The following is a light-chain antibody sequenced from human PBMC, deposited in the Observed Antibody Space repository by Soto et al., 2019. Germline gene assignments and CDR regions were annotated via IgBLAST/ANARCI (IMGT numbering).Light chain of an antibody. CDR1: SSNIGAGYD. Sequence: QSALTQPPSVSGAPGQRVTISCTGSSSNIGAGYDVHWYQQLPGTAPKLLIYGNSNRPSGVPDRFSGSKSGTSASLAITGLHAQDADDYYCQSYDSTLYVFGTGTKVTVL. V-gene: IGLV1-40*01. CDR3: QSYDSTLYV. J-gene: IGLJ1*01. CDR2: GNS.